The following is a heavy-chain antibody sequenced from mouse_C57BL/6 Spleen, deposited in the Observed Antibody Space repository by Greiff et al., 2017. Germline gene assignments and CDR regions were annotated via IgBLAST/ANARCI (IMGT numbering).Heavy chain of an antibody. CDR3: ARSEIDYGKDGFAY. V-gene: IGHV1-64*01. CDR2: IHPNSGST. D-gene: IGHD2-1*01. CDR1: GYTFTSYW. J-gene: IGHJ3*01. Sequence: QVQLQQPGAELVKPGASVKLSCKASGYTFTSYWMHWVKQRPGQGLEWIGMIHPNSGSTNYNEKFKSKATLTVDKSSSTAYMQLSSLTSEDSWVYYCARSEIDYGKDGFAYWGQGTLVTVSA.